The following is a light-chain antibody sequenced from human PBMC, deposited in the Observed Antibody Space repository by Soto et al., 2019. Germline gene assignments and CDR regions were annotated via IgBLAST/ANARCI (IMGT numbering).Light chain of an antibody. CDR3: HQYGKSLQT. Sequence: EIVLTQSPYTLSLFPGERATLSCRASQSISSGYLAWYQHKPGQTPRLLIFGASSRATVVPDRFSGSGSGTDFSFTISRLEPEDFALYYCHQYGKSLQTFGQGTKVDIK. V-gene: IGKV3-20*01. CDR1: QSISSGY. CDR2: GAS. J-gene: IGKJ1*01.